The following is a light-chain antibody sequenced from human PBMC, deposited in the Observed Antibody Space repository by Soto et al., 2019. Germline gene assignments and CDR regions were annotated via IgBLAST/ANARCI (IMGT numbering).Light chain of an antibody. Sequence: EIVMTQSPATLSVSPGERATLSCRASQSVSSNLAWYQQKPGQAPRLLIYGASTRATGIPARFSGSGSGTXXXXXXXXXXXEXFXXYXCQQYGTWWTFGQGTKVEIK. CDR3: QQYGTWWT. CDR2: GAS. V-gene: IGKV3-15*01. CDR1: QSVSSN. J-gene: IGKJ1*01.